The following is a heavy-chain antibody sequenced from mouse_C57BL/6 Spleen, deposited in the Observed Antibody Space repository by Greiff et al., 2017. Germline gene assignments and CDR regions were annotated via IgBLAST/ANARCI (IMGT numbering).Heavy chain of an antibody. CDR1: GYPFTSYW. V-gene: IGHV1-64*01. CDR2: IHPNSGST. D-gene: IGHD1-1*01. J-gene: IGHJ2*01. Sequence: VQLQQPGAELVKPGASVKLSCKASGYPFTSYWMHWVKQRPGQGLEWIGMIHPNSGSTNYNEKFKSKATLTVDKSSSTAYMQLSSLTSEDSAVYYCAREDTTVVGGYWGQGTTLTVSS. CDR3: AREDTTVVGGY.